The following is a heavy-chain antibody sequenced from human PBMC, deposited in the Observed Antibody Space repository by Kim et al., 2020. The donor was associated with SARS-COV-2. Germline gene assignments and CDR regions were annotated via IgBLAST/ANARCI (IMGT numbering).Heavy chain of an antibody. CDR3: ARRAAGTYYFDY. J-gene: IGHJ4*02. Sequence: KYNPSRQSRVTMSVDTSKNQFSLKLSSVTAADTAVYYCARRAAGTYYFDYWGQGTLVTVSS. V-gene: IGHV4-4*07. D-gene: IGHD6-13*01.